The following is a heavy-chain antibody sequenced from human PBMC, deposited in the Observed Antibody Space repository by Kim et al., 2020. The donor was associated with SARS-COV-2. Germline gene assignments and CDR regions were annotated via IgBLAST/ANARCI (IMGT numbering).Heavy chain of an antibody. CDR3: AKDRGGVYPVNYMDV. Sequence: ADSVKCRFTISRDNSKNTLYLQMNSLRAEDTAVYYCAKDRGGVYPVNYMDVWGKGTTVTVSS. J-gene: IGHJ6*03. V-gene: IGHV3-30*02. D-gene: IGHD2-8*01.